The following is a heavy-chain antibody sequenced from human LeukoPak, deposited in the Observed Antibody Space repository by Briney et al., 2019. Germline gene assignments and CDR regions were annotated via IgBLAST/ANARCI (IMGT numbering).Heavy chain of an antibody. CDR2: ISYDGSNK. Sequence: GRTLRLSCAASGFTFSIYAMHWVRQAPGKGLEWVAVISYDGSNKYNADSVKGRFTISRDDSKNTLYLRMNSLSVEDTAVYYCARQGGMGAYDIWGRGTVVTVSS. CDR3: ARQGGMGAYDI. J-gene: IGHJ3*02. CDR1: GFTFSIYA. D-gene: IGHD2-15*01. V-gene: IGHV3-30*04.